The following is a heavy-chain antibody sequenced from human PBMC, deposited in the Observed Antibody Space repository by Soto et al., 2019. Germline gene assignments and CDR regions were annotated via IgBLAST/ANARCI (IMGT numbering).Heavy chain of an antibody. Sequence: GGSLRLSCAASGFTFRNYWMHWVRQAPGKGLEWVSRINTDGSNTSYADSVKGRFTISRDNTKNMLYLQMNSLRAEDTAVYYCARHIRDYWGQGTLVTVSS. CDR2: INTDGSNT. CDR3: ARHIRDY. J-gene: IGHJ4*02. CDR1: GFTFRNYW. D-gene: IGHD2-21*01. V-gene: IGHV3-74*01.